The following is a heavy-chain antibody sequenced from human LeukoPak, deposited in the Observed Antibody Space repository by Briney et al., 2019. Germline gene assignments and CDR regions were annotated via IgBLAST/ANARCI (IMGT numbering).Heavy chain of an antibody. CDR2: IYRSGST. D-gene: IGHD5-12*01. CDR3: ARCSGNGYDYSWLDP. J-gene: IGHJ5*02. V-gene: IGHV4-4*07. CDR1: GDSLSTYY. Sequence: PSETLSLTCTVSGDSLSTYYWSWIRQPAGKGLEWIGRIYRSGSTNYNPSLKSRVTTTVDTTKNQFSLKLSSVTAADTAVYYCARCSGNGYDYSWLDPWGQGTLVTVSS.